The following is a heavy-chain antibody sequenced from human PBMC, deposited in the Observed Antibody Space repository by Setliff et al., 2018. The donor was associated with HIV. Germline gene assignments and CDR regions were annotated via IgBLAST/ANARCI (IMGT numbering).Heavy chain of an antibody. V-gene: IGHV4-34*01. Sequence: SETLSLTCAVYGGSFSDYYWNWIRQPPGQGLEWIVEINHTGSTNYNPALQSRVTMSVDTSKNQFSLKMNSRTAADTAVYYCARGPLRGYRPGGQFDHWGQGTLVTVSS. CDR1: GGSFSDYY. J-gene: IGHJ4*02. D-gene: IGHD5-18*01. CDR2: INHTGST. CDR3: ARGPLRGYRPGGQFDH.